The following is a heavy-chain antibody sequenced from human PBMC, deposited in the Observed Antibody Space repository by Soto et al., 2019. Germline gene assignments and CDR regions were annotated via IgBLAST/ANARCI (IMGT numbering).Heavy chain of an antibody. J-gene: IGHJ4*02. V-gene: IGHV1-18*01. CDR2: ISAYNGNT. CDR3: ARDLSYDFWSGYYLASYY. CDR1: GYTFTSYG. Sequence: QVQLVQSGAEVKKPGASVKVSCKASGYTFTSYGISWVRQAPGQGLEWMGWISAYNGNTNYAQKLQGRVNMTTDTSTSTAYMELRSLRADDTAVYYCARDLSYDFWSGYYLASYYWGQGTLVTVSS. D-gene: IGHD3-3*01.